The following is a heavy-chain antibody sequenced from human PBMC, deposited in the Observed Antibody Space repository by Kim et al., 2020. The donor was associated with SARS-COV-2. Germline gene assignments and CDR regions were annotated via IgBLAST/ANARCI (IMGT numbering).Heavy chain of an antibody. J-gene: IGHJ4*02. CDR3: ARGEVYDFWSGYRRVYYFDY. D-gene: IGHD3-3*01. Sequence: GGSLRLSCAASGFTFSSYGMHWVRQAPGKGLEWVAVIWYDGSNKYYADSVKGRFTISRDNSKNTLYLQMNSLRAEDTAVYYCARGEVYDFWSGYRRVYYFDYWGQGTLVTVSS. CDR1: GFTFSSYG. V-gene: IGHV3-33*01. CDR2: IWYDGSNK.